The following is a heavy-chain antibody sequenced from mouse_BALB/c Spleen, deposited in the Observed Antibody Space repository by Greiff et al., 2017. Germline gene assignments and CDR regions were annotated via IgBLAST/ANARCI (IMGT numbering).Heavy chain of an antibody. CDR3: ARSRDCYPWYFDV. D-gene: IGHD2-3*01. CDR2: INPSTGYT. J-gene: IGHJ1*01. CDR1: GYTFTSYW. Sequence: QVQLQQSGAELAKPGASVKMSCKASGYTFTSYWMHWVKQRPGQGLEWIGYINPSTGYTEYNQKFKDKATLTADKSSSTAYMQLSSLTSEDSAVYYCARSRDCYPWYFDVWGAGTTVTVSS. V-gene: IGHV1-7*01.